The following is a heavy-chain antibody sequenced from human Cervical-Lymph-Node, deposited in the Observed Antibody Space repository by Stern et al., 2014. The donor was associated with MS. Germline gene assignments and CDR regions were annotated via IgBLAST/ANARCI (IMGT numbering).Heavy chain of an antibody. D-gene: IGHD6-6*01. CDR1: GYSFISYW. J-gene: IGHJ1*01. CDR2: IYPGDADT. V-gene: IGHV5-51*03. CDR3: VRGGSGQLVGYFQH. Sequence: VQLVQSGVEVKKLGESLKISCQASGYSFISYWIGWVRQMPGKGPEWMAVIYPGDADTRYSPSFHGQVTTSVDKSINTAYLQWSSLKASDTALYYCVRGGSGQLVGYFQHWGQGTLVTVSS.